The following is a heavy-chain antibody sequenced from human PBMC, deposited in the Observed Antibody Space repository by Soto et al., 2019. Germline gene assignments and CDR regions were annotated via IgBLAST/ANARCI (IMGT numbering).Heavy chain of an antibody. CDR1: GFTFSNAW. V-gene: IGHV3-15*07. CDR2: IKSKTDGGTT. D-gene: IGHD5-12*01. Sequence: GGSLRLSCAASGFTFSNAWMNWVRQAPGKGLEWVGRIKSKTDGGTTDYAAPVKGRFTISRDDSKNTLYLQMNSLKTEDTAVYYCTTSVDGLEWLLLNAFDIWGQGTMVTVSS. CDR3: TTSVDGLEWLLLNAFDI. J-gene: IGHJ3*02.